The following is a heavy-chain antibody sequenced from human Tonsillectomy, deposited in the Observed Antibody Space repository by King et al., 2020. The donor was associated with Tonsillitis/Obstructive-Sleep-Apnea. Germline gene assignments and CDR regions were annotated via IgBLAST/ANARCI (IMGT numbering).Heavy chain of an antibody. CDR1: GFTFSIYA. CDR3: VKVDEYSSGWYDLDC. J-gene: IGHJ4*02. Sequence: VQLVESGGDLVQPGGSLRLSCAASGFTFSIYAMSWVRQAPGKGLEWVSAINGSGDSTYYADTVKGRFTISKDNSKNTLYLQMNSLRAEDTAVYYCVKVDEYSSGWYDLDCWGQGTLVTVSS. CDR2: INGSGDST. D-gene: IGHD6-19*01. V-gene: IGHV3-23*04.